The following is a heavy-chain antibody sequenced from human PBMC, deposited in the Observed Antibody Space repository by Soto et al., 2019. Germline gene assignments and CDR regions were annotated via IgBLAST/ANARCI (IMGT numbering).Heavy chain of an antibody. J-gene: IGHJ4*02. CDR1: GFTFSSYG. V-gene: IGHV3-30*18. CDR2: ISFDGSDT. D-gene: IGHD1-7*01. CDR3: AKEDWNYGGWRY. Sequence: ELVESGGGVVQPGRSLRLSCAASGFTFSSYGMHWVRQAPGKGLEWVAFISFDGSDTYYTDSVKGRFTISRDNPRTTLSLQMNSLRAEDTAVYQCAKEDWNYGGWRYWGQGTRVTVSS.